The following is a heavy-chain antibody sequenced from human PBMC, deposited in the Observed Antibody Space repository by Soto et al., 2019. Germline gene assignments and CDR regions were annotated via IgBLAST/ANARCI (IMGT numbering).Heavy chain of an antibody. Sequence: PGGSLRLSCAASGFTFSSYGMHWVRQAPGKGLEWVAVISYDGSNKYYADSVKGRFTISRDNSKNTLYLQMNSLRAEDTAVYYCAKGPDFWSGYYIHWGQGTLVTVSS. CDR3: AKGPDFWSGYYIH. CDR2: ISYDGSNK. D-gene: IGHD3-3*01. J-gene: IGHJ4*02. CDR1: GFTFSSYG. V-gene: IGHV3-30*18.